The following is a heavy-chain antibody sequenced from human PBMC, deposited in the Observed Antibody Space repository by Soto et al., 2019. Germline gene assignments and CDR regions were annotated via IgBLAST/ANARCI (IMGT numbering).Heavy chain of an antibody. D-gene: IGHD6-19*01. CDR1: GFTFSSYA. J-gene: IGHJ4*02. V-gene: IGHV3-23*01. Sequence: GGSLRLCCAASGFTFSSYAMSWVRQAPGKGLEWVSAISGSGGSTYYADSVKGRFTISRDNSKNTLYLQMNSLRAEDTAVYYCAKGFPSHFPFPDQWLPAICIVYWGQGILVTGSS. CDR3: AKGFPSHFPFPDQWLPAICIVY. CDR2: ISGSGGST.